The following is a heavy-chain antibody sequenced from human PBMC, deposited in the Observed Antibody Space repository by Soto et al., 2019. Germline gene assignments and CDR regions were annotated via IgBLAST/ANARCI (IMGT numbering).Heavy chain of an antibody. J-gene: IGHJ4*02. D-gene: IGHD3-16*01. CDR2: IYYTGNT. Sequence: SETLSLTCTVSGGSVSSGSYFWSWIRQPPGKGLEWLGYIYYTGNTNYNPSLKSRLTISVDSSKNQFSLKLSSVTAADTAVYYCAREKTGDLTFFDSWGEGTLVTVYS. CDR3: AREKTGDLTFFDS. CDR1: GGSVSSGSYF. V-gene: IGHV4-61*01.